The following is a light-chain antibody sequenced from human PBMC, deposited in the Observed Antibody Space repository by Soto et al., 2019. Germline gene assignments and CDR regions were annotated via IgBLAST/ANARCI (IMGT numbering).Light chain of an antibody. CDR2: GTS. Sequence: DIGLTQSPATLSVSPGERATLSCRASQSVSGNLAWYEQQPGQPPRLLIYGTSTRATGIPARFSGGGSGTDFTRTISSLQSEDFAIYYCQQYNQWPLYTFGQGTKLEI. V-gene: IGKV3-15*01. CDR3: QQYNQWPLYT. CDR1: QSVSGN. J-gene: IGKJ2*01.